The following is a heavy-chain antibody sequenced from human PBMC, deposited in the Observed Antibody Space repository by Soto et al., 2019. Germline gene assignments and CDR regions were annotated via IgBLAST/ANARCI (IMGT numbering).Heavy chain of an antibody. Sequence: EVQLVESGGGLVQPGRSLRLSCAASGFTFDDYAMHWVRQAPVKSLEWVSGISWNSDSIGYADSVKGRFTISRDNVKKSLYLQMKRLRAEDTSLYYCAKDSGFTSGWFNWFDPWGEGTLVTVSS. CDR1: GFTFDDYA. J-gene: IGHJ5*02. CDR3: AKDSGFTSGWFNWFDP. CDR2: ISWNSDSI. D-gene: IGHD6-19*01. V-gene: IGHV3-9*01.